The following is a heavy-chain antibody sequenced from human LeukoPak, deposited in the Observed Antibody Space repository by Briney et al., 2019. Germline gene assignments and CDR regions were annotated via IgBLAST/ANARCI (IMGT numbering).Heavy chain of an antibody. CDR2: IRYDGSNK. V-gene: IGHV3-30*02. CDR3: AKEAQGCSITSCYFDF. D-gene: IGHD2-2*01. J-gene: IGHJ4*02. CDR1: GFTFSSYG. Sequence: PGGSLRLSCASSGFTFSSYGMHWVRQAPGKGLECVAFIRYDGSNKYNADSVKGRFTISRDNSKNTLLLQMNSLRAEDTAVYYCAKEAQGCSITSCYFDFWGQGTLVTVSS.